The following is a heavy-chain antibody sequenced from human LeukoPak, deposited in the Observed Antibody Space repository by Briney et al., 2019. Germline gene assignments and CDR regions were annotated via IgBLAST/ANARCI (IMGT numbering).Heavy chain of an antibody. CDR1: GFAFSGYW. CDR2: IKQDGYEK. J-gene: IGHJ4*02. D-gene: IGHD1-26*01. Sequence: GGSLRLSCAASGFAFSGYWMSWVRQTPEKGLEWVANIKQDGYEKYYVDSVKGRFTISRDNAKNSLYLQMNSLRADDTAIYYCARDKIVGPTTLDYWGQGTLVTVSS. V-gene: IGHV3-7*01. CDR3: ARDKIVGPTTLDY.